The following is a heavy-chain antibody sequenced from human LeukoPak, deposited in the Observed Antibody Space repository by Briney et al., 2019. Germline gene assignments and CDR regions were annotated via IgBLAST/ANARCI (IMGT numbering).Heavy chain of an antibody. CDR2: MNPNSGDT. Sequence: GASVKVSCKASGYTFSRYDINWVRQSTGQGLEWMGWMNPNSGDTGYAQKFQGRVTITRNTSISTAYMELSSLRSEDTAVYYCARWPRGYEPDYWGQGTLVTVSS. J-gene: IGHJ4*02. D-gene: IGHD5-12*01. V-gene: IGHV1-8*03. CDR1: GYTFSRYD. CDR3: ARWPRGYEPDY.